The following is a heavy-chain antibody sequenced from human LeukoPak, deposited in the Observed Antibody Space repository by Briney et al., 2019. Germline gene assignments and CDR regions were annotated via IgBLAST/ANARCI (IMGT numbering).Heavy chain of an antibody. CDR3: ARDGGATVADYYYYGMGV. CDR2: INPNSGGT. CDR1: GYAFTGYY. V-gene: IGHV1-2*02. D-gene: IGHD4-23*01. Sequence: ASVKVSCKASGYAFTGYYMHWVRQAPGQGLEWMGWINPNSGGTNYAQKFQGRVTMTRDTSISTAYMELSRLRSDDTAVYYCARDGGATVADYYYYGMGVWGQGTTVTVSS. J-gene: IGHJ6*02.